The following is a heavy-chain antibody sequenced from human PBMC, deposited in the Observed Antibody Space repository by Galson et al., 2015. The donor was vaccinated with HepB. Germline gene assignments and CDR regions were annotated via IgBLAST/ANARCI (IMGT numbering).Heavy chain of an antibody. CDR3: ARHEVGATTLGWFDP. D-gene: IGHD1-26*01. CDR2: IYYSGST. J-gene: IGHJ5*02. Sequence: ETLSLTCTVSGGSISSSSYYWGWIRQPPGKGLEWIGSIYYSGSTYYNPSLKSRVTISVDTSKNQFSLKLSSVTAADTAVYYCARHEVGATTLGWFDPWGQGTLVTVSS. CDR1: GGSISSSSYY. V-gene: IGHV4-39*01.